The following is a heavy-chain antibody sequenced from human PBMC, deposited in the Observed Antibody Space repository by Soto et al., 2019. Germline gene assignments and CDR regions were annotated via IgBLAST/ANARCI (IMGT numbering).Heavy chain of an antibody. CDR3: ARDGIAAAATDY. J-gene: IGHJ4*02. D-gene: IGHD6-13*01. CDR2: ISYDGSNK. Sequence: QVQLVESGGGVVQPGRSLRLSCAASGFTFSSYAMHWVRQAPGKGLEWVAVISYDGSNKYYADSVKGRFTISRDNSKNTLYLQMNSLRAEDTAVYYCARDGIAAAATDYWGQGTLVTVSS. CDR1: GFTFSSYA. V-gene: IGHV3-30-3*01.